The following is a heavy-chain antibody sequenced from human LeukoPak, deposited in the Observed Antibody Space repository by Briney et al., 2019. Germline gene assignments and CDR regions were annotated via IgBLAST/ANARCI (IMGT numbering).Heavy chain of an antibody. J-gene: IGHJ2*01. CDR1: GFTVSRNY. Sequence: GGSLRLSCAASGFTVSRNYLGWVRQPPGKGLEWVSITYSGGTTYYGDSVKGRFAISRDNSKNTLYLQMNSLRAEDTAVYYCARDYYGLGSYCYFDLWGRGTLVTVSS. CDR3: ARDYYGLGSYCYFDL. D-gene: IGHD3-10*01. V-gene: IGHV3-53*01. CDR2: TYSGGTT.